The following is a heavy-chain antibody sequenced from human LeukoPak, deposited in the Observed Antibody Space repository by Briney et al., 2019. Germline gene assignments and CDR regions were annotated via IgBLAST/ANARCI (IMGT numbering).Heavy chain of an antibody. D-gene: IGHD3-10*01. Sequence: SETLSLTCTVSGGSISSYYWSWIRQPAGKGLEWIGRIYTSGSTNYNPSLKSRVTMSVDTSKNQFSLKLSSVTAADTAVYYCAREGASGVWFGTYYYGMDVWGQGTTVTVSS. CDR3: AREGASGVWFGTYYYGMDV. CDR2: IYTSGST. CDR1: GGSISSYY. V-gene: IGHV4-4*07. J-gene: IGHJ6*02.